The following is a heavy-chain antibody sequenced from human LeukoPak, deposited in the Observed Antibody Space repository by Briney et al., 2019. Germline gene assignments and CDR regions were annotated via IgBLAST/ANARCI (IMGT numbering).Heavy chain of an antibody. J-gene: IGHJ5*02. D-gene: IGHD2-15*01. CDR3: ARGADGVSSNSRGWFDP. CDR2: ISTSSSYI. V-gene: IGHV3-21*01. CDR1: GFTFSSYS. Sequence: GGSLRLSCAASGFTFSSYSMNWVRQAPGKGLEWVSSISTSSSYIYYADSVKGRFTISRDNARNSLYLQMNTLRAGDTAVYSCARGADGVSSNSRGWFDPWGQGTLVTVSS.